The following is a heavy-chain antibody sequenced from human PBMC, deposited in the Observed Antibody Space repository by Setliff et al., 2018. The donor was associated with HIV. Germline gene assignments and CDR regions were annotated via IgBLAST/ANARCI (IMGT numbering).Heavy chain of an antibody. CDR2: INHSGSN. Sequence: ETLSLTCAVYGESLSPYYWSWIRQPPGKGLEWIGEINHSGSNNYNPSLKSRVTLSVDTSKNQFSLKLTSVTAADAAVYYCATGLIMAPDYWGQGSLVTVSS. J-gene: IGHJ4*02. CDR1: GESLSPYY. CDR3: ATGLIMAPDY. D-gene: IGHD2-8*01. V-gene: IGHV4-34*01.